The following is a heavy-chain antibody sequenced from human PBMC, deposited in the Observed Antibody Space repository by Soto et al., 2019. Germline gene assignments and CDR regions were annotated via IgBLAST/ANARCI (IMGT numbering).Heavy chain of an antibody. CDR2: IRGKRGNDGT. CDR3: TRRRDWTAVDPLDY. Sequence: EVQLVESGGGLVQXXXSXKXSCAASGFAFSDSAMHWVRXASGKGLEWIGRIRGKRGNDGTAYAASVKGRFTISRDDSKTTTYLQMTSLNIDDTAVYYCTRRRDWTAVDPLDYWGQGTLVTVSS. D-gene: IGHD5-18*01. J-gene: IGHJ4*02. CDR1: GFAFSDSA. V-gene: IGHV3-73*02.